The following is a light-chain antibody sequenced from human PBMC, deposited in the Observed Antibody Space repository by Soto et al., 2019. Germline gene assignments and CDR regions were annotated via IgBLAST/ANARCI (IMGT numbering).Light chain of an antibody. V-gene: IGKV1-6*01. CDR2: AAS. CDR3: QPYNSYWT. J-gene: IGKJ1*01. Sequence: AIQRTQCPSSLSASVRDRVTITCRASQGIRNDLGWYQQRPGKAPKLLIYAASSLQSGVPSRFSGSGSGTDFTLTISSLQPEDFATYYCQPYNSYWTFGQGTKVDI. CDR1: QGIRND.